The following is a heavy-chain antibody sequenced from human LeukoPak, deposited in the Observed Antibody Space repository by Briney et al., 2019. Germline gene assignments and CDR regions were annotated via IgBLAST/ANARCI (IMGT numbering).Heavy chain of an antibody. J-gene: IGHJ3*02. CDR1: GGSISSYY. Sequence: SETLSLTCTVSGGSISSYYWSWIRQPPGKGLEWIGYIYYSGSTNYNPSLKSRVTMSVDTSKNQFSLKLSSVTAADTAVYYCARYSLRDYLRAFDIWGQGTMVTVSS. D-gene: IGHD2/OR15-2a*01. CDR2: IYYSGST. CDR3: ARYSLRDYLRAFDI. V-gene: IGHV4-59*01.